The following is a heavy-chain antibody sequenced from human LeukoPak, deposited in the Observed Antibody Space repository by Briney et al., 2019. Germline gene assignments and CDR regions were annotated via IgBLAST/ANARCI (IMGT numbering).Heavy chain of an antibody. J-gene: IGHJ4*02. V-gene: IGHV4-61*02. CDR2: IYTSGST. Sequence: SQTLSLTCTVSGGSISSGGYYWSWIRQPAGKGLEWIGRIYTSGSTNYNPSLKSRVTISVDTSKNQFSLKLSSVTAADTAVYYCARDTSEGATIDYWGQGTLVTVSS. CDR3: ARDTSEGATIDY. CDR1: GGSISSGGYY. D-gene: IGHD1-26*01.